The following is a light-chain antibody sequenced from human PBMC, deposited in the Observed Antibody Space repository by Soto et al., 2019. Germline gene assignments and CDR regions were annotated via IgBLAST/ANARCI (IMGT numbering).Light chain of an antibody. V-gene: IGLV2-11*01. J-gene: IGLJ1*01. CDR1: SSDVGGYNY. CDR3: CSYAGSYTFGYV. CDR2: DVS. Sequence: QSALTQPRSVSGSPGQSVTISCTGTSSDVGGYNYVSWYQQQPGKAPKLMMYDVSKRPSGFPDRFSGSKSGNTASLTISGLQPEDESDYYCCSYAGSYTFGYVFGTGTKVTVL.